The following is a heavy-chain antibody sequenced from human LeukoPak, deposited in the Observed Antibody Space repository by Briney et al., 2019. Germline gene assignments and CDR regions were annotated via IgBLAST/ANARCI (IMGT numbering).Heavy chain of an antibody. D-gene: IGHD6-13*01. J-gene: IGHJ4*02. V-gene: IGHV3-30*04. Sequence: PGGSLRLSCAASGFTFSSYAMSWVRQAPGKGLEWVAVISYDGSNKYYADSVKGRFTISRDNSKNTLYLQMNSLRAEDTAVYYCARGGYSNFDYWGQGTLVTVSS. CDR3: ARGGYSNFDY. CDR1: GFTFSSYA. CDR2: ISYDGSNK.